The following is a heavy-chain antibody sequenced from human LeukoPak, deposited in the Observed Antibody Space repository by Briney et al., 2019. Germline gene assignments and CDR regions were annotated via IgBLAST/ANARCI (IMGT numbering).Heavy chain of an antibody. Sequence: GGSLRLSCAASGFTVSSNYMSWVRQAPGKGLEWVSVIYSGGSTYYADSVKGRFTISRDNSKNTLYLQMNSLRAEDTAVYYCARDLRWFGELHWFDPWGQGTLVTVSS. J-gene: IGHJ5*02. V-gene: IGHV3-53*05. CDR2: IYSGGST. CDR3: ARDLRWFGELHWFDP. CDR1: GFTVSSNY. D-gene: IGHD3-10*01.